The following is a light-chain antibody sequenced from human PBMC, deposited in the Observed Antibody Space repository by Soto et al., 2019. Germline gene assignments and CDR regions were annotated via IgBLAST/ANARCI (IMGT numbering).Light chain of an antibody. CDR1: QSIRNW. J-gene: IGKJ1*01. V-gene: IGKV1-5*01. Sequence: DIQMTQSPSTLSASVGDRVTITCRASQSIRNWLAWYQDKPGKAPKLLIYGASSLESGVPSRFSGSGSGTEFTLTIGGLQPDDVAPYYCQHYNAFPWPFGQGTKVEIK. CDR3: QHYNAFPWP. CDR2: GAS.